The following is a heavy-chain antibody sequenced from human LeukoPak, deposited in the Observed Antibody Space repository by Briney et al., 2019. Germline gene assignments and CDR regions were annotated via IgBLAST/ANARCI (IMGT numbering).Heavy chain of an antibody. CDR2: IIPILETV. CDR3: ARGPYSKQDYYMDV. J-gene: IGHJ6*03. D-gene: IGHD4-11*01. CDR1: GGTFSSYI. V-gene: IGHV1-69*08. Sequence: SVKVSCKASGGTFSSYIFSWVRQAPGQGLEWVGRIIPILETVNFAQKFQGRVTITKDKSTTTVYMELSSLRSEDTAVYYCARGPYSKQDYYMDVWGTGTTVTVSS.